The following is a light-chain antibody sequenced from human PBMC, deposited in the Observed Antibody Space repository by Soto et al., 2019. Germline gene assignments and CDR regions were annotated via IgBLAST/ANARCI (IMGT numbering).Light chain of an antibody. V-gene: IGLV2-11*01. CDR1: SRDVGTYNY. CDR3: LSYADSLTVV. J-gene: IGLJ3*02. CDR2: AVS. Sequence: QSALTQPRSVSGSPGQSVTISCTGTSRDVGTYNYVSWYQQHPGKAPKLVIYAVSQRPSGVPDRFSGSKSGNTASLSISGLQAEDEADYYCLSYADSLTVVFGGGTKLTVL.